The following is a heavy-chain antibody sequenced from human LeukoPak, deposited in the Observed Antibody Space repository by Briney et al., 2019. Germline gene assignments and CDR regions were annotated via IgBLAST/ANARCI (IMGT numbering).Heavy chain of an antibody. CDR2: IGPHSTFT. D-gene: IGHD2/OR15-2a*01. CDR1: GFTFTDHY. V-gene: IGHV1-2*02. J-gene: IGHJ4*02. Sequence: ASMTVSCKSSGFTFTDHYIHWVRQGPGQGLEWMGYIGPHSTFTSSPQEFQGRVTMSRDASMSTAYMELTRLTSDDTAVYYCVREGEGPLSKDFDYWGQGTLVTVSS. CDR3: VREGEGPLSKDFDY.